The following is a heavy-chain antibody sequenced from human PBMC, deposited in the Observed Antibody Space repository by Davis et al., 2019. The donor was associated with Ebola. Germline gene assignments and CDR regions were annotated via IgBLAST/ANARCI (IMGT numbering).Heavy chain of an antibody. V-gene: IGHV3-53*01. CDR1: GFTVSSNY. Sequence: GESLKISCAASGFTVSSNYMSWVRQAPGKGLEWVPVIYSGGSTYYADSVKGRFTISRDNSKNTLYLQMNSLRAEDTAVYYCARGQLDIVVVPAAPYFDYWGQGTLVTVSS. CDR2: IYSGGST. J-gene: IGHJ4*02. D-gene: IGHD2-2*03. CDR3: ARGQLDIVVVPAAPYFDY.